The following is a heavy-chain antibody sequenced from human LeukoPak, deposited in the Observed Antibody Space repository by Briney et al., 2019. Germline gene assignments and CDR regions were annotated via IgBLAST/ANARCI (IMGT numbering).Heavy chain of an antibody. V-gene: IGHV4-38-2*02. D-gene: IGHD6-13*01. CDR3: ARADGSSWYDAFDI. CDR1: GYSISSGYY. Sequence: SETLSLTCTVSGYSISSGYYWGWIRQPPGKGLEWIGSIYHSGSTYYNASLKSRVTISVDTSKNQFSLKLSSVTAADTAVYNCARADGSSWYDAFDIWGQGTMVTVSS. J-gene: IGHJ3*02. CDR2: IYHSGST.